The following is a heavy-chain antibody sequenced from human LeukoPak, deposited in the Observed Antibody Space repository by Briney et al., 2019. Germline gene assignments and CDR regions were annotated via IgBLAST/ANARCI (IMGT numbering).Heavy chain of an antibody. D-gene: IGHD1-26*01. CDR1: GGSFSGYY. CDR3: ARCIVGATICAFDI. V-gene: IGHV4-34*01. J-gene: IGHJ3*02. Sequence: SETLSLTCAVYGGSFSGYYWSWIRQPPGKGLEWTGEINHSGSTNYNPSLKSRVTISVDTSKNQFSLKLSSVTAADTAVYYCARCIVGATICAFDIWGQGTMVTVSS. CDR2: INHSGST.